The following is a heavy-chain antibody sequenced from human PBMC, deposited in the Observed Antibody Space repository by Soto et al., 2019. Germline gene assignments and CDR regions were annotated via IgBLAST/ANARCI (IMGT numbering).Heavy chain of an antibody. CDR2: IYYSGST. CDR3: ARHLLPYSAGLRSYYEVIFDY. J-gene: IGHJ4*02. CDR1: GGSISSSSYY. V-gene: IGHV4-39*01. Sequence: SETLSLTCTVSGGSISSSSYYWGWIRQPPGKGLEWIGSIYYSGSTYYNPSLKSRVTISVDTSKNQFSLKLSSVTAADTAVYYCARHLLPYSAGLRSYYEVIFDYWGQGTLVTVSS. D-gene: IGHD3-10*01.